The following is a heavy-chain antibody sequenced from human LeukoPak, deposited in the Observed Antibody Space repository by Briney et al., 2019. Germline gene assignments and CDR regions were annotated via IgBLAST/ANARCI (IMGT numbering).Heavy chain of an antibody. CDR2: ISGSGGST. V-gene: IGHV3-23*01. D-gene: IGHD6-19*01. Sequence: GGSLRLSCAASGFTFSSYAMSWVRQAPGKGLEWVSAISGSGGSTYYADSVKGRFTISRDNSKNTLYLQMNSLRAEDTAVYYCAKAPAVALYYYYGMDVWGQGTTVTVSS. CDR3: AKAPAVALYYYYGMDV. J-gene: IGHJ6*02. CDR1: GFTFSSYA.